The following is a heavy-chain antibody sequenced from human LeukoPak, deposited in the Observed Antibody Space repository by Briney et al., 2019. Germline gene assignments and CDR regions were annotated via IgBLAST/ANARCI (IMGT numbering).Heavy chain of an antibody. J-gene: IGHJ4*02. D-gene: IGHD3-22*01. CDR3: AKGWDYYDSSGYFDY. CDR1: GFTFSSYA. CDR2: ISGSGGST. Sequence: HPGGSLRLSCAASGFTFSSYAMSWVRQAPGKGLEWVSAISGSGGSTYYADSVKGRFTISRDNSKNTLYLQMNSLRAEETAVYYCAKGWDYYDSSGYFDYWGQGTLVTVSS. V-gene: IGHV3-23*01.